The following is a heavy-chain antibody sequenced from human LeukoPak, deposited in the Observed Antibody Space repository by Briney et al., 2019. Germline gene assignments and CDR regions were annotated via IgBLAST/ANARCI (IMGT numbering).Heavy chain of an antibody. CDR2: IRGNGDTA. V-gene: IGHV3-23*01. Sequence: VQPGGSLRLSCAASGFTFSSIAMTWVRQAPGKGLEWVPTIRGNGDTAYNADSVRGRFAISRDDSKNALFLQMNSLRLEDTAIYYCAKGQELDDGVFDSWGQGTRVTVSS. CDR1: GFTFSSIA. D-gene: IGHD1-1*01. J-gene: IGHJ4*02. CDR3: AKGQELDDGVFDS.